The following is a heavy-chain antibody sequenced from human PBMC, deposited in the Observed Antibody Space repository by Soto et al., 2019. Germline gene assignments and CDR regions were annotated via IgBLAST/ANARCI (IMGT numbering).Heavy chain of an antibody. D-gene: IGHD4-17*01. CDR1: GGSISSYY. Sequence: SETLSLTCTVSGGSISSYYWSWIRQLPGKGLEWIGYIYYSGSTNYNPSLKSRVTISVDTSKNQFSLKLSSVTAADTAVYYCAREPYGDYYFDYWGQGTLATVSS. CDR3: AREPYGDYYFDY. CDR2: IYYSGST. J-gene: IGHJ4*02. V-gene: IGHV4-59*01.